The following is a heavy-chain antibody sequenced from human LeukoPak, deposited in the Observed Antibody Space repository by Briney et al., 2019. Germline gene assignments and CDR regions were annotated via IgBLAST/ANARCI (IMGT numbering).Heavy chain of an antibody. J-gene: IGHJ4*02. Sequence: SETLSLTCTVSGGSISSGGYYWSWIRQHPGKGLEWIGYIYCSGNTYYNPSLKSRVTMSVDTSKNQFSLKVSSVTAADTAVYYCARGYSDKYFDCWGQGTLVTVSS. CDR3: ARGYSDKYFDC. CDR2: IYCSGNT. CDR1: GGSISSGGYY. D-gene: IGHD2-15*01. V-gene: IGHV4-31*03.